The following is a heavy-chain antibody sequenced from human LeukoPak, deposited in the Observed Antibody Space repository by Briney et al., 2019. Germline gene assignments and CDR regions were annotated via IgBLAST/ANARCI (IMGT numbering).Heavy chain of an antibody. V-gene: IGHV3-9*01. CDR3: AKSSGDSYFDY. CDR2: ISWNSVNI. Sequence: GGSLRLPCAASGFTFDDYAMHWVRQAPGKGLEWVSGISWNSVNIAYADSVKGRFTISRDNAKNSLYLQMNSLRAEDTAFYYCAKSSGDSYFDYWGQGTLVTVSS. D-gene: IGHD3-10*01. J-gene: IGHJ4*02. CDR1: GFTFDDYA.